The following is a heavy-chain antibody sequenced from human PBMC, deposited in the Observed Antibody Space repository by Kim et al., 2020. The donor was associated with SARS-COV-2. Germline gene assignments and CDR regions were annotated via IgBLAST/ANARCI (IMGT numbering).Heavy chain of an antibody. D-gene: IGHD6-6*01. CDR1: GGSISTYY. CDR3: ARHGLTYSSSFDY. V-gene: IGHV4-59*08. Sequence: SETLSLTCSVSGGSISTYYWSWIRQPPGKGLEWIAYINYSGNSNYNPSLKSRATISVDTSKNQVSLRLSSVTAADTAVYYCARHGLTYSSSFDYWGQEILVTVSS. CDR2: INYSGNS. J-gene: IGHJ4*02.